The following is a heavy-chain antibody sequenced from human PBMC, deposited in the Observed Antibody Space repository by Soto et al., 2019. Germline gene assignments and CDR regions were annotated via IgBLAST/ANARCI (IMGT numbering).Heavy chain of an antibody. CDR1: GGSISNHY. J-gene: IGHJ4*02. Sequence: QVQLRESGPGLVKPSETLSLTCTVSGGSISNHYWSWIRQPPGKGLEWIGHIYYNGNTNYNPSLRMRVTMSVDTSKNQISLTLSSVTAAATAVYYCARANWYSEYWGQGTLVTVSS. V-gene: IGHV4-59*11. CDR2: IYYNGNT. CDR3: ARANWYSEY. D-gene: IGHD7-27*01.